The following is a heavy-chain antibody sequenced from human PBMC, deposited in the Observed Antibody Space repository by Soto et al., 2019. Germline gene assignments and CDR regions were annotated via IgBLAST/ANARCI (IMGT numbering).Heavy chain of an antibody. CDR1: GFTFSIYA. CDR3: AKDPTNGGPTY. CDR2: ISGSGGST. V-gene: IGHV3-23*01. J-gene: IGHJ4*02. D-gene: IGHD2-8*01. Sequence: GGSLRLSCAASGFTFSIYAMRWVRHAPGKGLEWVSAISGSGGSTYYADSVKGRFTISRDNSKNTLYLQMNSLRAEDTAVYYCAKDPTNGGPTYWGQGTLVTVSS.